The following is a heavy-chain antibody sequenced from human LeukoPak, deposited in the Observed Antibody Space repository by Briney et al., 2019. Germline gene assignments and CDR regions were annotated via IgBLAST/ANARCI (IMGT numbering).Heavy chain of an antibody. Sequence: ASVKVSCKASGYTFTGYYMHWVRQAPGQGLEWMGWINPNSGGTNYAQKFQGRVTMTRDTSISTAYMELSRLGSDDTAVYYCARATNYYYYMDVWGKGTTVTVSS. CDR2: INPNSGGT. CDR1: GYTFTGYY. CDR3: ARATNYYYYMDV. J-gene: IGHJ6*03. V-gene: IGHV1-2*02.